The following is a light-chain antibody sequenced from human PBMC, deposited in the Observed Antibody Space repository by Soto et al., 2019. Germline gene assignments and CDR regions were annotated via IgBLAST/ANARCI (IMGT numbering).Light chain of an antibody. Sequence: DIQMTQSPSTLSASVGDRVTITCRASQSISSWLAWYQQKPGKAPKLLIYDASSLESGVPSRFSGSGSGTEFPLTVDSLQPGDFATYYCQQYNSYWTFGQGTKVEIK. CDR2: DAS. CDR3: QQYNSYWT. V-gene: IGKV1-5*01. J-gene: IGKJ1*01. CDR1: QSISSW.